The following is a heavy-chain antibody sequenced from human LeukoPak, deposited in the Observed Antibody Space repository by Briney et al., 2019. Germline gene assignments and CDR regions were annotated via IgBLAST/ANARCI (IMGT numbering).Heavy chain of an antibody. CDR2: IYYSGST. CDR1: GGSISSGDYY. D-gene: IGHD2-15*01. V-gene: IGHV4-30-4*08. CDR3: ARVDGSPDY. J-gene: IGHJ4*02. Sequence: SRTLSLTCTVSGGSISSGDYYWSWIRQPPGKRLEWIGSIYYSGSTYSNPTLKSRLTISVDTSKNQISLNLTSVTAADAAVYYCARVDGSPDYWGQGTLVTVSS.